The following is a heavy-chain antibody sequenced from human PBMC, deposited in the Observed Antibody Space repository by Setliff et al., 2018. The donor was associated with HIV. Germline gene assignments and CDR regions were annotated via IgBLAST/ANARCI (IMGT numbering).Heavy chain of an antibody. J-gene: IGHJ3*01. CDR3: ARAPPGIQNDAFDV. CDR1: GGSISSYY. Sequence: KPSETLSLTCTVSGGSISSYYWSWIRQPPGKRLEWIGYIYTNGYTNYNPSLKSRVTISVDTSKNQFSLRLTSVTAADTAVYYCARAPPGIQNDAFDVWGQGTMVTVSS. CDR2: IYTNGYT. V-gene: IGHV4-4*08.